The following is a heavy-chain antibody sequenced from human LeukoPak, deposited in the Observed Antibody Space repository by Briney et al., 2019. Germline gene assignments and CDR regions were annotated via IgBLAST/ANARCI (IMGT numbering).Heavy chain of an antibody. D-gene: IGHD6-13*01. V-gene: IGHV1-46*01. CDR1: GYTFTKYY. J-gene: IGHJ4*02. Sequence: ASVKVSCKASGYTFTKYYMHWVRQAPGQGLEWMGIIDPSGGSTSYAQTFQGRVTMTRDTSTSTFYMELSGLRSEDTAVYYCARGRGIAAPGPRSLFDYWGQGTLVTVSS. CDR3: ARGRGIAAPGPRSLFDY. CDR2: IDPSGGST.